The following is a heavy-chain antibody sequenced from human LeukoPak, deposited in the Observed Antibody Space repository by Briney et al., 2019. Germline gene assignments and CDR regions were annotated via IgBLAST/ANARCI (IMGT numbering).Heavy chain of an antibody. Sequence: SETLSLTCAVYGEPFNGYYWNWIRQSPGKGLEWIGEINHSGSTNYNPSLKSRVTISVDTSKNQFSLKLNSVTAADTAVYYCASRYFCSSTSCYTLDYWGQGTLVTVSS. CDR3: ASRYFCSSTSCYTLDY. CDR1: GEPFNGYY. V-gene: IGHV4-34*01. D-gene: IGHD2-2*02. CDR2: INHSGST. J-gene: IGHJ4*02.